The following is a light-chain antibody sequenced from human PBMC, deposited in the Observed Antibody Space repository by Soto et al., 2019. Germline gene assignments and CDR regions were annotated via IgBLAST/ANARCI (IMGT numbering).Light chain of an antibody. J-gene: IGLJ2*01. CDR3: SSYSGSSTLV. Sequence: QSALTQPASASGSPGQSVTISCTGTSSDVGGYNYVSWYQQHPGKAPKLMIYDVSNRPSGVSNRFSGSKSGNTASLTISGLQAEDEADYYCSSYSGSSTLVFGGGTKVTVL. CDR2: DVS. V-gene: IGLV2-14*01. CDR1: SSDVGGYNY.